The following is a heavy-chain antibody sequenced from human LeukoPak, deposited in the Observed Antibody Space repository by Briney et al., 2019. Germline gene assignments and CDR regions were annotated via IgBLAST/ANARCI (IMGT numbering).Heavy chain of an antibody. CDR3: VGGSYWDYYFDY. Sequence: SGGSLRLSCAASGFTFSSYAMSWVRQAPGKGLGWVSAISGSGGSTYYADSVKGRFTISRDNSKNTLYLQMNSLRAEDTAVYYCVGGSYWDYYFDYWGQGTLVTVSS. D-gene: IGHD1-26*01. CDR2: ISGSGGST. V-gene: IGHV3-23*01. CDR1: GFTFSSYA. J-gene: IGHJ4*02.